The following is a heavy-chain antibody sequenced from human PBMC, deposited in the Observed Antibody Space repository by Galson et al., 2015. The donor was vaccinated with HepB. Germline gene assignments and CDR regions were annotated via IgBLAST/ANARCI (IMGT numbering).Heavy chain of an antibody. J-gene: IGHJ6*02. CDR1: GGSFSGYY. CDR2: INHSGST. Sequence: TLSLTCAVYGGSFSGYYWSWIRQPPGKGLEWIGEINHSGSTNYNPSLKSRVTISVDTSKNQFSLKLSSVTAADTAVYYCAREVGAAAGRNYGMDVWGQGTTVTVSS. CDR3: AREVGAAAGRNYGMDV. V-gene: IGHV4-34*01. D-gene: IGHD6-13*01.